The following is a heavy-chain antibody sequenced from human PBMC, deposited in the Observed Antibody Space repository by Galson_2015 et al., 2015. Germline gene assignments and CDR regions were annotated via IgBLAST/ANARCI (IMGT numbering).Heavy chain of an antibody. CDR3: ARLWGRGSSHTRMFEGN. D-gene: IGHD3-10*02. CDR1: GYSFTSYW. CDR2: IDPSDSYT. Sequence: SGAEVKQPGESLRISCKGSGYSFTSYWISWVRQMPGKGLEWMGRIDPSDSYTNYSPSFQGHVTISADKSISTAYLQWSSLKASDTAMYYCARLWGRGSSHTRMFEGNWGQGTLVTVSS. J-gene: IGHJ4*02. V-gene: IGHV5-10-1*01.